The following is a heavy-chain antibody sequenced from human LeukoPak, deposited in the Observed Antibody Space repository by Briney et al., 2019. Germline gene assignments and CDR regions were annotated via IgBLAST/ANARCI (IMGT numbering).Heavy chain of an antibody. J-gene: IGHJ4*02. V-gene: IGHV1-18*01. D-gene: IGHD3-10*01. CDR1: GYTFTSNG. CDR3: ARDKEWFGELSH. CDR2: ISVYNGNT. Sequence: ASVKVSCKASGYTFTSNGISWVRQAPGQGLEWMGWISVYNGNTNYAQKLQGRVTMTTDTSTSTAYMELRSLRSDDTAVYYCARDKEWFGELSHWGQGTLVTVSS.